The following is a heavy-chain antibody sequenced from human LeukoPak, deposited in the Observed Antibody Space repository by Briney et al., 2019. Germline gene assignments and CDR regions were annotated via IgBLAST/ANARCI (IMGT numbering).Heavy chain of an antibody. V-gene: IGHV4-4*07. CDR2: IYTSGST. CDR1: GGPLSSYY. Sequence: PSETLSLTRTVSGGPLSSYYWSWIRQPAGKGLEWIGRIYTSGSTNYNPSLKSRVTMSVDTSKNQFSLKLSSVTAADTAVYYCARDNWNYVFDIWGQGTMVTVSS. J-gene: IGHJ3*02. CDR3: ARDNWNYVFDI. D-gene: IGHD1-7*01.